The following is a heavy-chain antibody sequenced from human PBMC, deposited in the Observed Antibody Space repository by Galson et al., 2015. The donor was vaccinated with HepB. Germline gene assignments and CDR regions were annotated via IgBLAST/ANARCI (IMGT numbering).Heavy chain of an antibody. V-gene: IGHV3-7*05. CDR2: INQDGSQK. J-gene: IGHJ4*02. CDR1: GFGFSSYW. Sequence: SLRLSCAASGFGFSSYWMSWVRQAPGKGLEWVANINQDGSQKYYVDSVKGRFTISRDNAYNLLFLQMNSLRAEDTAVYYCSRIYCRGSSCDSYFEYWGQGALVTVSS. CDR3: SRIYCRGSSCDSYFEY. D-gene: IGHD2-15*01.